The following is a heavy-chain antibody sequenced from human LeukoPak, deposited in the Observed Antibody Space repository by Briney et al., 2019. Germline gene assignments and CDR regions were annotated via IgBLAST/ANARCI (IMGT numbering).Heavy chain of an antibody. D-gene: IGHD4-23*01. J-gene: IGHJ4*02. Sequence: ASVKVSCKASGYTFTSYSISWVRQAPAQGLEWVGWISAYNGNTNYAQKVQGRVTMTTDTSTSTAYMELRSLRSDDTAVYYCARDYGGNSASFDYGGQGTLVTVSS. CDR1: GYTFTSYS. CDR3: ARDYGGNSASFDY. V-gene: IGHV1-18*01. CDR2: ISAYNGNT.